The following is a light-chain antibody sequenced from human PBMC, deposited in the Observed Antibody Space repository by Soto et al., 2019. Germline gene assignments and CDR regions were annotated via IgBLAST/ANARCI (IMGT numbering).Light chain of an antibody. CDR1: QSISSY. CDR3: QQSYITPCT. Sequence: DIQKTQSPSSLSASVGDRVTITCRASQSISSYLNWYQQKPGKAPKLLIYAASSLQSGVPSRFSGSGSGTDFTLTISSLQPEDFATYYCQQSYITPCTFGQGTKVDI. CDR2: AAS. J-gene: IGKJ1*01. V-gene: IGKV1-39*01.